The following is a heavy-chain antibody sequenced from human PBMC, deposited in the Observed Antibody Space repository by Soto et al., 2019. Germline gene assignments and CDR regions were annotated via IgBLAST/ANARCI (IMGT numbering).Heavy chain of an antibody. J-gene: IGHJ4*02. D-gene: IGHD3-9*01. V-gene: IGHV3-23*01. CDR2: ISGSGGST. Sequence: GGSLRLSCAASGFTFSSYAMSWVRQAPGKGLEWVSAISGSGGSTYYADSVKDRFTISRDNSKNTLYLQMNSLRAEDTAVYYCAKEGSYYDILTGYYTDRNFDYWGQGTLVTVSS. CDR3: AKEGSYYDILTGYYTDRNFDY. CDR1: GFTFSSYA.